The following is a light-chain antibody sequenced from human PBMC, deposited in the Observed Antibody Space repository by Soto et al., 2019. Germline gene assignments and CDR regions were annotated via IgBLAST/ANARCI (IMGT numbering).Light chain of an antibody. CDR1: SSDVGGYNY. CDR2: DVS. CDR3: SSYTSSSTLLYV. V-gene: IGLV2-14*01. J-gene: IGLJ1*01. Sequence: QSALTQPASVSGSPGQSITISCTGTSSDVGGYNYVSWYQQHPGKAPKLMIYDVSNRPSGVSNRFSGSKSGNTASLTISGXXXXXXXXYYXSSYTSSSTLLYVFGTGTKLTV.